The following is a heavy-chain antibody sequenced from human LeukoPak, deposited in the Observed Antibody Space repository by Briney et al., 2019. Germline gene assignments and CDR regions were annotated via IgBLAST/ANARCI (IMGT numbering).Heavy chain of an antibody. CDR1: GGSISSSSYY. Sequence: SETLSLTCTVSGGSISSSSYYWGWIRQPPGKGLEWIGSIYYSGSTYYNPSLKSRVTISVDTSKNQFSLKLSSVTAADTAVYYCARVEKWEQPYFDYWGQGTLVTVSS. V-gene: IGHV4-39*07. CDR3: ARVEKWEQPYFDY. D-gene: IGHD1-26*01. J-gene: IGHJ4*02. CDR2: IYYSGST.